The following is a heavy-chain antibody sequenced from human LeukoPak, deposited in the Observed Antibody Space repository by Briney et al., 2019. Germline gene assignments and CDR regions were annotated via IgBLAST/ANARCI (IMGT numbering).Heavy chain of an antibody. CDR1: GGSFSGYY. Sequence: PSETLSLTCAVYGGSFSGYYWSWNRQPPGKGLEWIGEINHSGSTNYNPSLKSRVTISVDTSKNQFSLKLSSVTAADTAVYYCARGRRPSSWSYYYYYMDVWGKGTTVTVSS. D-gene: IGHD6-13*01. CDR3: ARGRRPSSWSYYYYYMDV. J-gene: IGHJ6*03. CDR2: INHSGST. V-gene: IGHV4-34*01.